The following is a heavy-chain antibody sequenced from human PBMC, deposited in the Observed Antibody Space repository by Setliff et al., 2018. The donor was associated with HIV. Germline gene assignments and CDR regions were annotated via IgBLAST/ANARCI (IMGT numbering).Heavy chain of an antibody. CDR1: GYTFSDYY. CDR2: VDHEGGKT. Sequence: ASVKVSCKGSGYTFSDYYMHWVQQAPGKGLEWMGLVDHEGGKTIYAENFQGRVTITADTSTDTTSMKLSSLRSEDTAVYYCATGRIPGIPAVIVYWGQGTLVTVSS. V-gene: IGHV1-69-2*01. CDR3: ATGRIPGIPAVIVY. J-gene: IGHJ4*02. D-gene: IGHD6-13*01.